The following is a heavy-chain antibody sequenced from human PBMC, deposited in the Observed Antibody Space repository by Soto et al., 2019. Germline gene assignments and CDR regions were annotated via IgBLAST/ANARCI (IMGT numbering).Heavy chain of an antibody. Sequence: GSVEASCKAYGYPLTDYDINLVREASGQGLEWMGWMTPNTGSTRYAHHFQGRLVMTRDTSISTAFMELSSLRSEDTALYYCARGTLATLSDFWGQGTMVTVSS. CDR3: ARGTLATLSDF. V-gene: IGHV1-8*01. D-gene: IGHD5-12*01. CDR1: GYPLTDYD. J-gene: IGHJ4*02. CDR2: MTPNTGST.